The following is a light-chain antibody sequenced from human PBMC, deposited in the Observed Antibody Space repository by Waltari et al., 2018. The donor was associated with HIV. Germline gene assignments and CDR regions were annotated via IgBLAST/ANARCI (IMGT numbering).Light chain of an antibody. CDR1: SSNIGSNT. Sequence: QSVLTRPPSASGTPGQRVTISCSGSSSNIGSNTVTWYQQPPGTAPKLLIYSNRQRPSGVPDRCAGSKSGTSASLAISGLQSEDEADYYCAAWDDSLNGRVFGGGTKLTVL. V-gene: IGLV1-44*01. CDR2: SNR. J-gene: IGLJ3*02. CDR3: AAWDDSLNGRV.